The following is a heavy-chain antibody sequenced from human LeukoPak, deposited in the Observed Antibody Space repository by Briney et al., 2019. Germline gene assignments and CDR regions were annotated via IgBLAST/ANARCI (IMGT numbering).Heavy chain of an antibody. V-gene: IGHV3-23*01. Sequence: GGSLRLSCAASGFTFTSYAMSWVRQAPGKGLEWVSTISGSGNNRYYADSMKGRFTISRDNSRNTLYLQMNSLRAEDTAVYYCANLNMHSSSSFDYWGQGTLVTVSS. CDR3: ANLNMHSSSSFDY. CDR2: ISGSGNNR. CDR1: GFTFTSYA. J-gene: IGHJ4*02. D-gene: IGHD6-13*01.